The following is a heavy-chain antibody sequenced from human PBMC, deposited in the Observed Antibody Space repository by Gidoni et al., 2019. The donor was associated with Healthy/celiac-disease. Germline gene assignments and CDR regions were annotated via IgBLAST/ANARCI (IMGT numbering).Heavy chain of an antibody. CDR3: ARINWVCRDYDFWSGYYPFDP. J-gene: IGHJ5*02. V-gene: IGHV2-26*01. Sequence: QVTLKESGPVLVKPTETLTLTCTVSGFSLSNASMGVRWIRQPPGKALEWLAHIFSNDEKSYSTSLKSRLTIAKDTSKSQVVLTMTNMDPVDTATYYCARINWVCRDYDFWSGYYPFDPWGQGTLVTVSS. CDR1: GFSLSNASMG. CDR2: IFSNDEK. D-gene: IGHD3-3*01.